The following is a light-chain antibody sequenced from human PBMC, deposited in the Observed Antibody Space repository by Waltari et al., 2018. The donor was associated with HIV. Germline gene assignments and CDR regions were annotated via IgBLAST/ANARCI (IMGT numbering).Light chain of an antibody. CDR3: CSYAGSYTWV. J-gene: IGLJ3*02. V-gene: IGLV2-11*01. CDR1: SLNVGGYNY. CDR2: DVT. Sequence: QSALTQPRSVSGSPGQSVTISCTGTSLNVGGYNYVSWFQQHPGKAPKLIIYDVTQRPSGAPDRFSAPKSGNTASLTISGLQAGDEADYFCCSYAGSYTWVFGTGTELTVL.